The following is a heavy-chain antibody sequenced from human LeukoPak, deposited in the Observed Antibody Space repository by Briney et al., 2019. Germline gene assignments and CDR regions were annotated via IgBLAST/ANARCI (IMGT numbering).Heavy chain of an antibody. CDR2: IIPIFGTT. CDR3: ARHSSSYYSRIDP. Sequence: SVKVSCKASGGTFSSYAISWVRQAPGQGLEWMRGIIPIFGTTNYAQKFQGRVTITADESTSTAYMELSSLRSEDTAVYYCARHSSSYYSRIDPWGQGTLVTVSS. J-gene: IGHJ5*02. D-gene: IGHD6-13*01. CDR1: GGTFSSYA. V-gene: IGHV1-69*13.